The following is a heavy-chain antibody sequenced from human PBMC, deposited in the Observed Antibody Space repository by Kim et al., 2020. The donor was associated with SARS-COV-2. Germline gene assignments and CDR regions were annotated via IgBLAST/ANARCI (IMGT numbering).Heavy chain of an antibody. V-gene: IGHV3-15*01. Sequence: GGSLRLSCAASGFTFSNAWLSWVRQAPGKGPEWVGRIRRKTDGGAIEYTAPVKGRFTISRDDSKSTLYLEMNSLIAEDTAIYYCTTVAQWGQGTLVTVSS. CDR1: GFTFSNAW. J-gene: IGHJ4*02. CDR3: TTVAQ. CDR2: IRRKTDGGAI.